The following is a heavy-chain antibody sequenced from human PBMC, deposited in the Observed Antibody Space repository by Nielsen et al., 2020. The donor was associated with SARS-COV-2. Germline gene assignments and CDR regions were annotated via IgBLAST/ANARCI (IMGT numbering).Heavy chain of an antibody. CDR1: GFTFSSYA. J-gene: IGHJ6*02. CDR3: AKFDYGDYEHYYYGMDV. Sequence: GESLKISCAASGFTFSSYAMSWVRQAPGKGLEWVSAISGSGGSTYYADSVKGRFTISRDNSKNTLYLQMNSLRAEDTAVYYCAKFDYGDYEHYYYGMDVWGQGTTVTVSS. V-gene: IGHV3-23*01. D-gene: IGHD4-17*01. CDR2: ISGSGGST.